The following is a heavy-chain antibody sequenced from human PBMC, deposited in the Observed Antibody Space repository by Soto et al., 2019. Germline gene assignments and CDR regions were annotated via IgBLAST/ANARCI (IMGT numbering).Heavy chain of an antibody. CDR2: INSDGSTT. D-gene: IGHD2-21*01. CDR3: ARGLGGFYGVDV. J-gene: IGHJ6*02. V-gene: IGHV3-74*01. Sequence: GGSMRLSCAASGFTFSSYWMHCVRQAPGKGLVWVSRINSDGSTTNYADSVKGRFTISRDNAKNTLYLQMNSLRAEDSAVFDCARGLGGFYGVDVWGQGTTVTVSS. CDR1: GFTFSSYW.